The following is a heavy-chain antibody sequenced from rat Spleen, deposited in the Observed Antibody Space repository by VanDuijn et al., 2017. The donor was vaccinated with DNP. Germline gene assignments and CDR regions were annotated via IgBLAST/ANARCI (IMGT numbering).Heavy chain of an antibody. CDR3: VRWNSGHFDY. CDR1: GFTFSAYY. D-gene: IGHD4-3*01. J-gene: IGHJ2*01. Sequence: EVQLVESGGGLVQPGNSLKLSCAASGFTFSAYYLAWVRQAPAKGLEWVAYIGSAAYAPYYGDSVKGRFTISRDNAKSTLYLQMNSLRSEDMATYYCVRWNSGHFDYWGQGVMVTVSS. V-gene: IGHV5-22*01. CDR2: IGSAAYAP.